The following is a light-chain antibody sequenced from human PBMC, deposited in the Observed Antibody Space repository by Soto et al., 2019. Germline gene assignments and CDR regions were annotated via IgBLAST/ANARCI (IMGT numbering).Light chain of an antibody. V-gene: IGKV3-20*01. CDR1: QSVSSNH. CDR3: QQYGSSTYT. J-gene: IGKJ2*01. CDR2: GAS. Sequence: EIVLTQSPGSLSLSPRETATLSCRASQSVSSNHLAWYQQKPGQAPRLLIYGASRRATGIPERFSGSGSGSDFTLTISRLEPEDFAMYYCQQYGSSTYTFGQGTKVEIK.